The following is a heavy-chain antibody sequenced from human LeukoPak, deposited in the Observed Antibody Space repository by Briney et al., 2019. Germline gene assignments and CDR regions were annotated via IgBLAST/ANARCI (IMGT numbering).Heavy chain of an antibody. CDR3: AKGRLVPDY. CDR2: ISGSDGRT. V-gene: IGHV3-23*01. Sequence: GGSLRLSCAASGFTLSDHYMDWVRQAPGKGLEWVATISGSDGRTYYADSVRGRFTISRDNSKNTLYLQMNSLRAEDTAVYYCAKGRLVPDYWGQGILVTVSS. J-gene: IGHJ4*02. D-gene: IGHD3-9*01. CDR1: GFTLSDHY.